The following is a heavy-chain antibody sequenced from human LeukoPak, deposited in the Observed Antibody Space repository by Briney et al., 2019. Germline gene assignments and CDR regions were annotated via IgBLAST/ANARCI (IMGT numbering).Heavy chain of an antibody. J-gene: IGHJ4*02. CDR1: GCTFRNYA. V-gene: IGHV3-30*02. CDR2: TNYDGSDR. CDR3: AKDLPDRYSLEY. D-gene: IGHD2-15*01. Sequence: PGGSLRLSCAASGCTFRNYAMYWVRQAPGKGLEWVAFTNYDGSDRCYADSVKGRFTVSRDNPKNTLYLQMNSLRTEDTAVYYCAKDLPDRYSLEYWGQGTMVTVPS.